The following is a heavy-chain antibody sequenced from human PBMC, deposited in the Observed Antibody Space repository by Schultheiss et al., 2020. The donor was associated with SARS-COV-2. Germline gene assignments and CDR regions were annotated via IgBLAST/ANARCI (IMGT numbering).Heavy chain of an antibody. CDR2: IYYSGST. D-gene: IGHD3-3*01. V-gene: IGHV4-34*01. J-gene: IGHJ4*02. CDR1: GGSFSGYY. Sequence: GSLRLSCVVYGGSFSGYYWTWIRQHPGKGLEWIGYIYYSGSTYYNPSLKSRVTISVDTSKNQFSLKLSSVTAADTAVYYCARDGITIFGVVIDYWGQGTLVTGSS. CDR3: ARDGITIFGVVIDY.